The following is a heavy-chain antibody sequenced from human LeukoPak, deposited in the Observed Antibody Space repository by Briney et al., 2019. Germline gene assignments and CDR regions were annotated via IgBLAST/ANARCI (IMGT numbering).Heavy chain of an antibody. D-gene: IGHD3-9*01. CDR3: ARVDKYYDILTGYYRIGYYFDY. Sequence: ASVKVSCKASGYTFTSYDINWVRQATGQGLEWMGWMNPNSGNTGYAQKFQGRVTITRNTSISTAYMELSRLRSDDTAVYYCARVDKYYDILTGYYRIGYYFDYWGQGTLVTVSS. CDR2: MNPNSGNT. CDR1: GYTFTSYD. V-gene: IGHV1-8*03. J-gene: IGHJ4*02.